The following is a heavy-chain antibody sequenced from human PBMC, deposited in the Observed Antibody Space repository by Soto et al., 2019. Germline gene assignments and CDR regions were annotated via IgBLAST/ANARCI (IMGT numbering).Heavy chain of an antibody. CDR2: IYDSGNT. CDR1: GASISSSTYV. V-gene: IGHV4-39*01. D-gene: IGHD6-6*01. CDR3: ARARDLAFDY. J-gene: IGHJ4*02. Sequence: SETLSLTCTVSGASISSSTYVWGWIRQSPGKGLEWIGSIYDSGNTYYNPSLKSRVTISADTSKSQFSLKLSSVTAADTAVYFCARARDLAFDYWGQGTLVTVSS.